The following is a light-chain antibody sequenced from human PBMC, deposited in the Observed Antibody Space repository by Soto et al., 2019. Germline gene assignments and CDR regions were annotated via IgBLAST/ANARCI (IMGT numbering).Light chain of an antibody. Sequence: QSVLTQPPSVSGAPGQRVTISCTGSSSNIGAGYDVHWYQQLPVRAPKLLIDGNTNRPSGVPDRFSGSKSGTSASLAITGLQAEDEADYYCLSFDSSLSVVLGGGTKLTVL. J-gene: IGLJ2*01. CDR3: LSFDSSLSVV. CDR1: SSNIGAGYD. CDR2: GNT. V-gene: IGLV1-40*01.